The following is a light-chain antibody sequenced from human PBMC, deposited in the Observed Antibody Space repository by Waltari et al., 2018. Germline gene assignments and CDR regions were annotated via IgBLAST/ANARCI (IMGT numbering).Light chain of an antibody. CDR3: MIWHSSASV. V-gene: IGLV5-45*03. CDR1: SGMNVGTYT. CDR2: YKSDSDY. J-gene: IGLJ3*02. Sequence: QAVLTQPSSLSASPGASASLTCTLRSGMNVGTYTIYWYRQKPGSPPQYLLRYKSDSDYQDVSGGPSHFSGSKDASANAGILLISGLQAEDEADYYCMIWHSSASVFGGGTKLTVL.